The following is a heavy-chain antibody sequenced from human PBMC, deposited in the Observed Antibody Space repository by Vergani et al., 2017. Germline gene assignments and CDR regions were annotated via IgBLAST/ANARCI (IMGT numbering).Heavy chain of an antibody. Sequence: QVQLQQWGAGLLNPSETLSLTCAVYGGSFSGYYWSWIRQPPGKGLEWIGEINHSGSTNYNPSLKSRVTISVDTSKNQFSLKLSSVTAADTAVYYCARIFGELSDYWGQGTLVTVSS. V-gene: IGHV4-34*01. CDR3: ARIFGELSDY. CDR1: GGSFSGYY. D-gene: IGHD3-10*01. CDR2: INHSGST. J-gene: IGHJ4*02.